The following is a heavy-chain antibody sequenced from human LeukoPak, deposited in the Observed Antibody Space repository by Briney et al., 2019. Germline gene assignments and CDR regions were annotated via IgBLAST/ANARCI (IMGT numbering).Heavy chain of an antibody. Sequence: PGGSLRLSCAASGFTFSSYSMNWVRQAPGKGLGWVSSISGSSSFIYFADSVKGRFTISRDNAKNSLYLQMNSLRAEDTAVYYCARDDGSGWNAFDIWGQGTMVTVSS. CDR2: ISGSSSFI. V-gene: IGHV3-21*01. J-gene: IGHJ3*02. D-gene: IGHD6-19*01. CDR3: ARDDGSGWNAFDI. CDR1: GFTFSSYS.